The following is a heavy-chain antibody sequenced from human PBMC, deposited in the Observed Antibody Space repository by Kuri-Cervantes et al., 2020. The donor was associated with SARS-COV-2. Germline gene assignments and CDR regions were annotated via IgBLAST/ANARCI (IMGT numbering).Heavy chain of an antibody. Sequence: GGSLRLSCAASGFTFSSYGMHWVRQAPGKGLEWVAVIWCDGSNKYYADSVKGRFTISRDNSKNTLYLQMNSLRAEDTAVYYCARVPFFSASRWYFDLWGRGTLVTVSS. CDR2: IWCDGSNK. J-gene: IGHJ2*01. CDR1: GFTFSSYG. V-gene: IGHV3-33*08. D-gene: IGHD2/OR15-2a*01. CDR3: ARVPFFSASRWYFDL.